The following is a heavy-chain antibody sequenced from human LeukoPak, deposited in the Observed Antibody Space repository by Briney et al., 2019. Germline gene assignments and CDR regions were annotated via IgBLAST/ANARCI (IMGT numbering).Heavy chain of an antibody. D-gene: IGHD2-21*01. V-gene: IGHV3-23*01. J-gene: IGHJ4*02. CDR3: AKEVSIISRGLDY. CDR1: GFTFSSYG. CDR2: ISGSGGRT. Sequence: GGSLRLSCAASGFTFSSYGMSWVRQASGKGLEWVSAISGSGGRTYYADSVKGRVTISRDNSKNTLYLQMNSLRAEDTAVYYCAKEVSIISRGLDYWGQGILVTVSS.